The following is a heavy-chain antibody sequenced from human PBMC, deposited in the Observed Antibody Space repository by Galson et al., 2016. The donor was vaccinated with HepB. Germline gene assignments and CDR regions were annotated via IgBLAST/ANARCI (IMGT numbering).Heavy chain of an antibody. CDR2: ILFDGSHK. V-gene: IGHV3-30*18. CDR3: AKGEAASSWYAPFDY. J-gene: IGHJ4*02. Sequence: LRLSCAASGLTFSSYPMHWVRQAPGKGLEWVAIILFDGSHKYYGDSVSGRFTISRDNSKKTLYLQMNSLRADDTAVYYCAKGEAASSWYAPFDYWGQGTLVTVSA. D-gene: IGHD6-13*01. CDR1: GLTFSSYP.